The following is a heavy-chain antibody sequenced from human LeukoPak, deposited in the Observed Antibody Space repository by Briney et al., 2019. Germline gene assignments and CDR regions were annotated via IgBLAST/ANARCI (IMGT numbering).Heavy chain of an antibody. D-gene: IGHD2-2*01. J-gene: IGHJ6*03. CDR2: ISYDGSNK. CDR3: ARDPSWYHYYYYMDV. CDR1: GFTFSSYG. Sequence: SGGSLRLSCAASGFTFSSYGMHWVRKAPGKGLEWVAVISYDGSNKYYADSVKGRFTISRDNSKNTLYLQMNSLRAEDTAVYYCARDPSWYHYYYYMDVWGKGTTVTVSS. V-gene: IGHV3-30*03.